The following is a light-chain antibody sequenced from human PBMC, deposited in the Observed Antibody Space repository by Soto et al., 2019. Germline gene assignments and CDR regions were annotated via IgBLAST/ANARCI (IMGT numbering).Light chain of an antibody. V-gene: IGLV2-8*01. J-gene: IGLJ1*01. CDR2: EVS. CDR3: SSYSGTNYHYV. Sequence: QSALTQPPSASGSFGQSVTISCTGTSSDVGGYNYVSWYQQHPGKAPKLMIYEVSELPSGVPDRFSGSKSGNTASLTVSGLQADDEADYYCSSYSGTNYHYVFGTGTKLTVL. CDR1: SSDVGGYNY.